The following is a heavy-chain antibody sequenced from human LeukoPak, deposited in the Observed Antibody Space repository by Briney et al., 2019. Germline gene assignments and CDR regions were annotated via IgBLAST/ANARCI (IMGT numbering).Heavy chain of an antibody. CDR1: GFTFRNFA. CDR3: AKFKGHYYYDNSGFCDN. J-gene: IGHJ4*02. Sequence: GGSLRLSCAASGFTFRNFAMGWVRQAPGKGLEWVSVISAGDGDNPYYADSVKGRFSISRDNSNYTLHLQMNSLRAEDTAVFYCAKFKGHYYYDNSGFCDNWGQGTLVTVSS. V-gene: IGHV3-23*01. D-gene: IGHD3-22*01. CDR2: ISAGDGDNP.